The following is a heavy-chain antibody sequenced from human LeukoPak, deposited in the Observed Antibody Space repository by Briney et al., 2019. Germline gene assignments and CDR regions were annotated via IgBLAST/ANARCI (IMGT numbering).Heavy chain of an antibody. D-gene: IGHD2-15*01. J-gene: IGHJ6*02. CDR2: TYTSVAT. CDR3: AGDGNCSGGNCYYYCGMDV. Sequence: SETLSLTCSGSTVTISSNNWSWIPQRPGQGLEGIRRTYTSVATNYNPSLKRGVTMSGDTSKTQFSLKLSSVTAANTAVDYWAGDGNCSGGNCYYYCGMDVWGQGTTVTVSS. V-gene: IGHV4-4*07. CDR1: TVTISSNN.